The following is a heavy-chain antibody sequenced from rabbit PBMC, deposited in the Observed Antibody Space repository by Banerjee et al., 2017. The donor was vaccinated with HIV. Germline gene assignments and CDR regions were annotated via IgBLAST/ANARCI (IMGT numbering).Heavy chain of an antibody. V-gene: IGHV1S40*01. CDR2: IYAGSSGST. CDR1: GFSFSSGYY. J-gene: IGHJ4*01. CDR3: ARDLAGVIGWNFNL. D-gene: IGHD4-1*01. Sequence: QSLAESGGDLVKPGGSLTLTCTASGFSFSSGYYMCWVRQAPGKGLEWIACIYAGSSGSTYYANWAKGRFTISKASSTTVTLQMTSLTAADTATYLCARDLAGVIGWNFNLWGPGTLVTVS.